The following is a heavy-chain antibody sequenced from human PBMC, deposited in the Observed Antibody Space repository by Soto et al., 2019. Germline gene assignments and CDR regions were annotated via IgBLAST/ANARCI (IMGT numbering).Heavy chain of an antibody. CDR1: GFACSNYA. CDR3: AKERTVAAPKFDS. Sequence: QAWGNLGLCCAASGFACSNYAMHCVRQAPGKGLEWVSSISTSIDATYYADSVKGRFTISRDDSKNTLYLQMNSLRAEDSAVYYWAKERTVAAPKFDSWRQ. D-gene: IGHD6-6*01. V-gene: IGHV3-23*01. CDR2: ISTSIDAT. J-gene: IGHJ4*02.